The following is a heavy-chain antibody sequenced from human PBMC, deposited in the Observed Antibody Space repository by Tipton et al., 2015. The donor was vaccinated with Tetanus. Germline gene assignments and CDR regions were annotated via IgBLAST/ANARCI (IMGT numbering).Heavy chain of an antibody. CDR2: IYYSGSA. CDR3: ARDRITGPTGRYYAMDV. Sequence: TLSLTCSVSGDSISRFYWTWIRQPPGKALEWVAHIYYSGSATYNPSVASRATVSIDMSKNQFSLRLTSATAADTAVYYCARDRITGPTGRYYAMDVWGQGTTVTVSS. J-gene: IGHJ6*01. CDR1: GDSISRFY. V-gene: IGHV4-59*13. D-gene: IGHD1-7*01.